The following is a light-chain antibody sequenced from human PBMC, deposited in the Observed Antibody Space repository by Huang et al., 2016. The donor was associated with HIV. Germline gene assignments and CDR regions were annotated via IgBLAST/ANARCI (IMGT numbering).Light chain of an antibody. J-gene: IGKJ4*01. V-gene: IGKV3-11*01. CDR2: DAS. CDR3: QLRSTWPGDT. Sequence: EIVLTQPPATLSLSPGERATLSCRASQTVSSYLAWYQQKPGQAPRLLIYDASNRATGIPARFSGSGSGTDFTLTISSLEPEDFAVYYCQLRSTWPGDTFGGGTKVEIK. CDR1: QTVSSY.